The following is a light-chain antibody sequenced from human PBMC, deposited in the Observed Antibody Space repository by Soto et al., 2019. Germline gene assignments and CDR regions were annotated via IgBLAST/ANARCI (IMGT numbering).Light chain of an antibody. V-gene: IGKV3-11*01. Sequence: EIVLTQSPATLALSPGERATLSCRASQSVRSYLAWYQQKPGQAPRLLIYDTSNRATGIPARFSGSGSGTDFSLTINSLDPEDFAVYYCQQRSTWPLSFGGGTRVEI. CDR1: QSVRSY. J-gene: IGKJ4*01. CDR3: QQRSTWPLS. CDR2: DTS.